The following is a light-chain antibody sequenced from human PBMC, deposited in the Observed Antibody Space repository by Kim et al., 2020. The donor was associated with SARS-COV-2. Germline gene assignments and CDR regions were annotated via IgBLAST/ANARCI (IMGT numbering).Light chain of an antibody. CDR1: QSILTY. V-gene: IGKV1-39*01. Sequence: DIQMTQSPSSLSAPVGDTVNITCLASQSILTYLNWYQQKSGRAPKLLVYAASGLHTGVPSRFSGSGSGTHFTLSIDALQPEDSALYYCQQSYTRPYTFGQGTKLEIK. CDR3: QQSYTRPYT. J-gene: IGKJ2*01. CDR2: AAS.